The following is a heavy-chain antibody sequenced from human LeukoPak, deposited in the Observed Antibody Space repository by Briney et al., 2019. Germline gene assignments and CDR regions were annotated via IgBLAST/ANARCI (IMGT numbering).Heavy chain of an antibody. D-gene: IGHD3/OR15-3a*01. CDR2: INPNSGGT. V-gene: IGHV1-2*02. Sequence: ASVKVSCKASGYTFTGYYMHWVRQAPGQGLEWMGWINPNSGGTNYAQKFQGRVTITRDTSISTAYMELSRLRSDDTAVYYCAGYLIWSGCSGFDYWGQGTLVTVSS. CDR3: AGYLIWSGCSGFDY. J-gene: IGHJ4*02. CDR1: GYTFTGYY.